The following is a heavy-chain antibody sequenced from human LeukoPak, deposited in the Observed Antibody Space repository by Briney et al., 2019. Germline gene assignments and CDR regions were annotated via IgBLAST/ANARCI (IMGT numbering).Heavy chain of an antibody. D-gene: IGHD3-3*02. J-gene: IGHJ3*02. CDR3: AREISRTGAFDI. CDR2: IYSGGST. Sequence: GGSLRLSCAASGFTVSSNYMSWVRQAPGKGLEWVSVIYSGGSTYYADSVKGRFTISRDNSKNTLYLQMNSLRAEGTAVYYCAREISRTGAFDIWGQGTMVTVSS. V-gene: IGHV3-53*05. CDR1: GFTVSSNY.